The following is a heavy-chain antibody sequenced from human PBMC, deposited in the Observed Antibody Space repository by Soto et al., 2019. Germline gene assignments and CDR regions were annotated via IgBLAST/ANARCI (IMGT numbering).Heavy chain of an antibody. CDR3: ARDDYSSTYYYYYGMDV. J-gene: IGHJ6*02. Sequence: ASVKVSCKASGYTFTSYYMHWVRQAPGQGLEWMGIINPSGGSTSYAQKFQGRVTMTRDTSTSTVYMEQSSLRSEDTAVYYCARDDYSSTYYYYYGMDVWGQGTTVTVSS. D-gene: IGHD4-4*01. V-gene: IGHV1-46*01. CDR2: INPSGGST. CDR1: GYTFTSYY.